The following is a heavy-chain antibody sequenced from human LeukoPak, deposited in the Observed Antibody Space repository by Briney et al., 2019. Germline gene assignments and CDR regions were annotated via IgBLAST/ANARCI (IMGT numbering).Heavy chain of an antibody. CDR1: GFTFSSYG. CDR2: ISGSGGTS. CDR3: AKLSSGYYNDAFEI. V-gene: IGHV3-23*01. Sequence: GGSLRLSCAASGFTFSSYGLSWVRQAPGKGLEWVSAISGSGGTSYYADSVKGRFTVSKDNSKNTLYLQMNSLRVEDTAVYYCAKLSSGYYNDAFEIWGQGTMVTVSS. J-gene: IGHJ3*02. D-gene: IGHD3-22*01.